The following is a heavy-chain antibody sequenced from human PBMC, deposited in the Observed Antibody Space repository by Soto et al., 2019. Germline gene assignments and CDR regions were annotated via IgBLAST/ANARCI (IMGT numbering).Heavy chain of an antibody. J-gene: IGHJ6*02. CDR1: VFTFSSNA. V-gene: IGHV3-30-3*01. CDR3: ARDVESGSSQYYYYFYGMDV. Sequence: GGSLRLSCAAAVFTFSSNARHWVRQAPGKGLEWVAVLSYDGSNKYYADSVKGRFTISRDNSKNTLYLQMDSLRTEDTALYYCARDVESGSSQYYYYFYGMDVWGQATTVTASS. CDR2: LSYDGSNK. D-gene: IGHD1-26*01.